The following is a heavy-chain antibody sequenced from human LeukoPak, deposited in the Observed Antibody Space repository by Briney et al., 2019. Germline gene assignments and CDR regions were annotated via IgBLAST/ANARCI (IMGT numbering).Heavy chain of an antibody. CDR1: GGSISSSSYY. J-gene: IGHJ4*02. CDR2: IYYSGST. V-gene: IGHV4-39*07. CDR3: ARRDGSGSYLDY. Sequence: SETLSLTCTASGGSISSSSYYWGWIRQPPGKGLEWIGSIYYSGSTNYNPSLKSRVTISVDKSKNQFSLKLSSVTAADTAVYYCARRDGSGSYLDYWGQGTLVTVPS. D-gene: IGHD3-10*01.